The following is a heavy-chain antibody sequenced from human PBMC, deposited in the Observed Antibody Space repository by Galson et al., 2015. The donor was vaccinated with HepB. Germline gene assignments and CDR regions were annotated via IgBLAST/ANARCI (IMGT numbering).Heavy chain of an antibody. CDR2: INPTEGAA. CDR1: GYTFTDYW. V-gene: IGHV1-2*02. D-gene: IGHD3-9*01. J-gene: IGHJ3*01. CDR3: ATHHRDTGYFAFHV. Sequence: SVKVSCKASGYTFTDYWLHWMRQAPGQGLEWVANINPTEGAATYAQNFQGRVTLTRDTSITTVYLELGGLRSDDTAVFYCATHHRDTGYFAFHVWGQGTLVTVSS.